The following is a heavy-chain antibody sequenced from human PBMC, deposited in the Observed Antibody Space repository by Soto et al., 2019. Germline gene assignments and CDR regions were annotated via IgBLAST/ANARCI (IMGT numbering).Heavy chain of an antibody. J-gene: IGHJ4*01. CDR3: ARGSGYTAIDF. CDR1: GPSISASY. CDR2: IHESGKT. V-gene: IGHV4-59*07. D-gene: IGHD3-22*01. Sequence: PADPLSLTCTASGPSISASYWSWIRQPPGKGLEWIGYIHESGKTNYNPSLKSRVATSVDTSKNQFSLRLSSVTAADTAISYCARGSGYTAIDFWGQGTLVT.